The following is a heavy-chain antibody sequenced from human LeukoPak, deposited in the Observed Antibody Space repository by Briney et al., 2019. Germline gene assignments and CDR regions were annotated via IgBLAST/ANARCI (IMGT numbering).Heavy chain of an antibody. V-gene: IGHV4-31*11. J-gene: IGHJ4*02. Sequence: PSQTLSLTCAVSGDSISSGGYWWSWIRQHPGKGPEWIGYISYGGKADYNPSLKSRVAISADTPKNQFSLKLSSTTAADTAVYYCARAPVATPREFDYWGQGTLVTVSS. CDR3: ARAPVATPREFDY. CDR2: ISYGGKA. CDR1: GDSISSGGYW. D-gene: IGHD5-12*01.